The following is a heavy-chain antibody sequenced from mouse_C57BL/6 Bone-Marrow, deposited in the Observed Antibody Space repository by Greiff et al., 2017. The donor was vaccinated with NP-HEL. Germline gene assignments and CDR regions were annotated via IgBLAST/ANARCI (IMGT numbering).Heavy chain of an antibody. V-gene: IGHV1-55*01. D-gene: IGHD1-1*01. CDR1: GYTFTSYW. CDR3: ARGPYYYGSSYGY. CDR2: IYPGSGST. J-gene: IGHJ3*01. Sequence: QVQLKQPGAELVKPGASVKMSCKASGYTFTSYWITWVKQRPGQGLEWIGDIYPGSGSTNYNEKFKSKATLTVDTSSSTAYMQLSSLTSEDSAVYYCARGPYYYGSSYGYWGQGTLVTVSA.